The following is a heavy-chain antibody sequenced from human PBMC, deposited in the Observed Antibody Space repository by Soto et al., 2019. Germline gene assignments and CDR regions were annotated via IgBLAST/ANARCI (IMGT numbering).Heavy chain of an antibody. CDR1: GYSISTGFN. D-gene: IGHD3-22*01. V-gene: IGHV4-38-2*01. CDR3: ARHPKRITMIVVVTPPDY. CDR2: IYHSGST. Sequence: PSETLSLTCAVSGYSISTGFNWAWIRQPPGKGLEWIGSIYHSGSTYYNLSLKSRVTISSDASKNQISLKLSSVTAADTAVYYCARHPKRITMIVVVTPPDYWAQGTLVT. J-gene: IGHJ4*02.